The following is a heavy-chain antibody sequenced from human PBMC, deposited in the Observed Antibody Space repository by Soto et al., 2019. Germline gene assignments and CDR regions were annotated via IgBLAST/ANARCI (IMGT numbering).Heavy chain of an antibody. V-gene: IGHV3-23*01. Sequence: GSLRLSCAASGFTFINYAMNFGRRPPLKWLEWVSVISGSGGSASYADSVQGRFTISRDNSNNTLYLQMNSLRAEDTAIYSCVREGSGWYSRGSFDFWGRGTMVTVSS. J-gene: IGHJ3*01. CDR2: ISGSGGSA. CDR3: VREGSGWYSRGSFDF. CDR1: GFTFINYA. D-gene: IGHD6-19*01.